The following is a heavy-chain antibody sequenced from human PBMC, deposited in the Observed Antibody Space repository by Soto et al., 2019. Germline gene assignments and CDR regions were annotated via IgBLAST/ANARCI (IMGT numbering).Heavy chain of an antibody. CDR1: GFTVSSNY. D-gene: IGHD5-12*01. CDR3: ARDVRDGYNNPDWYFDL. V-gene: IGHV3-53*01. Sequence: EVQLVESGGGLIQPGGSLRLSCAASGFTVSSNYMSWVRQAPGKGLEWVSVIYSGGSTYYADSVKGRFTISRDNSKNTLYLQMNSLRAEDTAVYYCARDVRDGYNNPDWYFDLWGRGTLVTVSS. CDR2: IYSGGST. J-gene: IGHJ2*01.